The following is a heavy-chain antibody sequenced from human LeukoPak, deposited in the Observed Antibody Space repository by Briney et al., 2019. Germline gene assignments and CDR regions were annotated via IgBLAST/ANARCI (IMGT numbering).Heavy chain of an antibody. CDR2: IIPIFGTA. CDR1: GGTFSSYA. V-gene: IGHV1-69*13. CDR3: AREGHSSLGYDY. J-gene: IGHJ4*02. D-gene: IGHD3-16*01. Sequence: ASVKVSCKASGGTFSSYAISWVRQAPGQGLEWMGGIIPIFGTANYAQKFQGRVTITADESTSTAYMELSSLRSEDTAVYYCAREGHSSLGYDYWGQGTLVTVSS.